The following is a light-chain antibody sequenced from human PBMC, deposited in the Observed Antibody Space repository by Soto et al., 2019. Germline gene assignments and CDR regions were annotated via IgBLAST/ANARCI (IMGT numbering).Light chain of an antibody. V-gene: IGKV1-5*02. Sequence: IQMTQSPSTLSASIGDRVTIICRASESIRTWLAWYQHKPGKAPKFLIYDASSLESGVPSRFSGSGYGTEFTLTISNLQTDDFATYFCQQYNNYPRTFGQGTKVDIK. CDR2: DAS. CDR1: ESIRTW. CDR3: QQYNNYPRT. J-gene: IGKJ1*01.